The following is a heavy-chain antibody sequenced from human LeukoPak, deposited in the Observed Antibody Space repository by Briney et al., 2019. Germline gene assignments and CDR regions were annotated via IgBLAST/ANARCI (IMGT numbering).Heavy chain of an antibody. CDR1: GFTFSSYG. V-gene: IGHV3-30*02. CDR2: IRYDGSNK. CDR3: AKITAVAGREGFDY. J-gene: IGHJ4*02. Sequence: PGGSLRLSCAASGFTFSSYGMHWVRQAPGKGLEWVAFIRYDGSNKYYADSVKGRFTISRDNSKNTLYLQMNSLRAEDTAVYYCAKITAVAGREGFDYWGQGTLVTVSS. D-gene: IGHD6-19*01.